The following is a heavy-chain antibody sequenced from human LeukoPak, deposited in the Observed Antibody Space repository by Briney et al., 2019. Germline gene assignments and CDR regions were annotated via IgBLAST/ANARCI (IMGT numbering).Heavy chain of an antibody. J-gene: IGHJ4*02. CDR2: ISTGGAGT. CDR3: AKRGSALRYFDF. D-gene: IGHD3-9*01. V-gene: IGHV3-23*01. Sequence: GGSLRLSCAAPGFTFSNYAMSWVRQAPGKGPEGVSAISTGGAGTYYADSVKGRFTISRDNSQNTLYLQMNSLRAEDTAIYYCAKRGSALRYFDFWGQGTLVTVSS. CDR1: GFTFSNYA.